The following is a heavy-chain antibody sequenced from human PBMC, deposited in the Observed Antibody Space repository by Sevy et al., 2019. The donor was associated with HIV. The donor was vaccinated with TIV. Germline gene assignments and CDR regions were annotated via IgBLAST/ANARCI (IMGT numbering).Heavy chain of an antibody. J-gene: IGHJ4*02. V-gene: IGHV1-46*02. CDR1: GYTFNNYY. CDR3: ARDLTIFGVIPDY. CDR2: MNPSGGST. D-gene: IGHD3-3*01. Sequence: ASVKVSCKASGYTFNNYYMHWVRQAPGQGLEWMGIMNPSGGSTSYAQKFQGRSTMTRDTSTSTVYMELSSLRSDDTAVYYCARDLTIFGVIPDYWGQGTLVTVSS.